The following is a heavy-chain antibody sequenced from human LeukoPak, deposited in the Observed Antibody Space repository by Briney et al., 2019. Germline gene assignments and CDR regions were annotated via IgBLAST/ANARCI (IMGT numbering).Heavy chain of an antibody. CDR3: ARDHRKDGYSSGTFDY. J-gene: IGHJ4*02. Sequence: GGSLRLSCAASGFTFSSAWMNWVRQAPGKGLEWVAVIWYDGSNKYYADSVKGRFTISRDNSKNTLYLQMNSLRAEDTAVYYCARDHRKDGYSSGTFDYWGQGTLVTVSS. V-gene: IGHV3-33*08. D-gene: IGHD6-19*01. CDR2: IWYDGSNK. CDR1: GFTFSSAW.